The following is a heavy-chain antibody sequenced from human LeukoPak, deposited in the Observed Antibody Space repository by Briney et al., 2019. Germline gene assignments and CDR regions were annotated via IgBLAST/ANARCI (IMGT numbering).Heavy chain of an antibody. V-gene: IGHV3-48*03. CDR1: GFTFSYYE. CDR3: ARDLSGSLAFDY. J-gene: IGHJ4*02. D-gene: IGHD3-10*01. Sequence: GGSLRLSCAASGFTFSYYEMNWVRQAPGKGLEWVSYISYTGSTMYYADSVKGRFTISRDNAKNSLYLQMNSLRGEDTAVYYCARDLSGSLAFDYWGQGTLVTVSS. CDR2: ISYTGSTM.